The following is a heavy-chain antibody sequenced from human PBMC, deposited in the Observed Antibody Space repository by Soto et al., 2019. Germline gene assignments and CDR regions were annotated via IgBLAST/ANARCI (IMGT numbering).Heavy chain of an antibody. D-gene: IGHD3-3*01. Sequence: QLQLQESGPGLVKPSETLSLTCTVSGGSISSSSYYWGWIRQPPGKGLEWIGRIYYSGSTYYNPSLKSRVTIAVDTSKNQFALKLSSVTAADTAVYYCARSDYDFWSGYYPYNWFDPWGQGTLVTVSS. CDR2: IYYSGST. CDR3: ARSDYDFWSGYYPYNWFDP. CDR1: GGSISSSSYY. J-gene: IGHJ5*02. V-gene: IGHV4-39*01.